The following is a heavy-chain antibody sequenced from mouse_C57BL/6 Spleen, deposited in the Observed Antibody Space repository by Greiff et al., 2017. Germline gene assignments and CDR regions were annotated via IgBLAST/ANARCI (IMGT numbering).Heavy chain of an antibody. J-gene: IGHJ4*01. CDR2: INPNYGTT. V-gene: IGHV1-39*01. CDR3: ARGDTLVENYYTMDY. Sequence: VQLKQSGPELVKPGASVKISCKASGYSFTDYNMNWVKQSNGKSLEWIGVINPNYGTTSYNQKFKGKATLTVDQSSSTAYMQLNSLTSEDSAVYYSARGDTLVENYYTMDYRGQGTSDTVSS. CDR1: GYSFTDYN. D-gene: IGHD1-1*01.